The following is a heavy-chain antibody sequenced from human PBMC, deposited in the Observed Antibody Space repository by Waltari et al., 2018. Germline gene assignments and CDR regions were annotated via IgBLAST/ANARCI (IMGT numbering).Heavy chain of an antibody. J-gene: IGHJ4*02. D-gene: IGHD4-17*01. Sequence: QVQLQESGPGLVKPSETLSLTCAVSGYSISSGYYWGWIRQPPGTGLEWIGSIYHSGSTYYNPSLKSLVTISGDTSKNQFSLKLSSVTAADTAVYYWARRDDGGNGRGYWGQGTLVTVSS. V-gene: IGHV4-38-2*01. CDR1: GYSISSGYY. CDR3: ARRDDGGNGRGY. CDR2: IYHSGST.